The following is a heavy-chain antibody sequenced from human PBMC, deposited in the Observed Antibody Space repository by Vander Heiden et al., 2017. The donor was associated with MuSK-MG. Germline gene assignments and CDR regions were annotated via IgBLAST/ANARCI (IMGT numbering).Heavy chain of an antibody. V-gene: IGHV1-46*03. Sequence: QVQLVQSGAEVKKPGASVKVSCKASGYTFTSYYMHWVRQAPGQGLEWMGIINPSGGSTSYPQKFQDRVTMTRDTSTSTVYMELSSLRSEDTAVYFCARAVYCTSSTCSAGGYWGQGTLGTVSS. J-gene: IGHJ4*02. CDR3: ARAVYCTSSTCSAGGY. D-gene: IGHD2-2*01. CDR2: INPSGGST. CDR1: GYTFTSYY.